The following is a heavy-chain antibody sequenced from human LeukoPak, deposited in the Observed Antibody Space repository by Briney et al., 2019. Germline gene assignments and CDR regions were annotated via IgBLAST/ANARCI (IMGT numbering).Heavy chain of an antibody. CDR2: IIPIFGAA. CDR1: GGTFSSYA. D-gene: IGHD1-26*01. V-gene: IGHV1-69*13. J-gene: IGHJ4*02. Sequence: SVKVSCKASGGTFSSYAISWVRQAPGQGLEWMGGIIPIFGAANYAQKFQGRVTITADESTSTAYMELSSLRSEDTAVYYCARIPTTVGAEGWFDYWAREPWSPSPQ. CDR3: ARIPTTVGAEGWFDY.